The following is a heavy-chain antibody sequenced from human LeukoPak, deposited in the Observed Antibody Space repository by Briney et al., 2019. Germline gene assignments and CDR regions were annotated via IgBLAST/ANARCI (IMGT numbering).Heavy chain of an antibody. CDR2: INHSGST. V-gene: IGHV4-39*07. D-gene: IGHD2-2*01. Sequence: PSETLSLTCTVSGGSISSSSYYWSWIRQPPGKGLEWIGEINHSGSTNYNPSLKSRVTISVDTSKNQFSLKLSSVTAADTAVYYCARRKKAPPYCSSTSCYPMTFDYWGQGTLVTVSS. CDR3: ARRKKAPPYCSSTSCYPMTFDY. J-gene: IGHJ4*02. CDR1: GGSISSSSYY.